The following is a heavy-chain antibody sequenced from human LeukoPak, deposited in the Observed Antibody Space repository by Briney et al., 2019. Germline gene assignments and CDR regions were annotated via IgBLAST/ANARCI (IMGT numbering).Heavy chain of an antibody. D-gene: IGHD2-21*02. J-gene: IGHJ3*02. CDR3: ARAATYCGGDCYSLDAFDI. Sequence: SETLSLTCAVYGGSFSGYYWSWIRQPPGKGLEWIGYIYYSGSTNYNPSLKSRVTISVDTSKNQFSLKLSSVTAADTAVYYCARAATYCGGDCYSLDAFDIWGQGTMVTVSS. CDR2: IYYSGST. CDR1: GGSFSGYY. V-gene: IGHV4-59*01.